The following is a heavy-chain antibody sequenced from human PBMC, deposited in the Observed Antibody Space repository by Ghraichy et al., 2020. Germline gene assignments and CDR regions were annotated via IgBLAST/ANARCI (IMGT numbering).Heavy chain of an antibody. CDR2: IYHSGST. Sequence: SETLSLTCTVSGYSISSGYYWGWIRQPPGKGLEWIGSIYHSGSTYYNPSLKSRVTISVDTSKNQFSLKLSSVTAADTAVYYCARDRTHNYYDSSGYYYVGIDPWGQGTLVTVSS. J-gene: IGHJ5*02. CDR1: GYSISSGYY. D-gene: IGHD3-22*01. CDR3: ARDRTHNYYDSSGYYYVGIDP. V-gene: IGHV4-38-2*02.